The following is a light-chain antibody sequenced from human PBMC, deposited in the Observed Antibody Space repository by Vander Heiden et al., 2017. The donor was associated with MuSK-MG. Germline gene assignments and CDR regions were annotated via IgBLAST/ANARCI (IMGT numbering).Light chain of an antibody. CDR3: YSNKSSRLV. V-gene: IGLV2-14*01. Sequence: QSDLTQPASVSGSPGPSITTSCTGTSSDIGRHTYVSWYKQSPADGLILIIYGGNNRPSVVCERFSGSKSATTATPTISELQAEDDDYYYYYSNKSSRLVFGGGTKLTVL. CDR1: SSDIGRHTY. CDR2: GGN. J-gene: IGLJ2*01.